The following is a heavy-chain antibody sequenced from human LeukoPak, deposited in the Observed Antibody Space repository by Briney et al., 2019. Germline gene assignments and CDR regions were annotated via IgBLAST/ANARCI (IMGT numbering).Heavy chain of an antibody. V-gene: IGHV3-53*01. CDR1: GFSVSGTH. J-gene: IGHJ4*02. CDR3: AKDEATSGGGLAS. CDR2: MYTGGTT. D-gene: IGHD3-16*01. Sequence: PGGSLILSCAASGFSVSGTHMSWVRQAPGKGLEWVSAMYTGGTTYYADSVQGRFTIYRDKSKNTLDLQMNSLRAEDTAVYYCAKDEATSGGGLASWGQGTLVSVSS.